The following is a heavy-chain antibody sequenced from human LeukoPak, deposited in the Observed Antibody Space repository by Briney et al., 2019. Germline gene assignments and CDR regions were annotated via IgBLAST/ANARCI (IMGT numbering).Heavy chain of an antibody. CDR1: GFTFSSYG. CDR2: IWYDGSNK. CDR3: ARDRGRYYGSGSYRPGGMDV. Sequence: GGSLRLSCAASGFTFSSYGMHWVRQAPGKGLEWVAVIWYDGSNKYYADSMKGRFTISRDNSKNTLYLQMNSLRAEDTAVYYCARDRGRYYGSGSYRPGGMDVWGKGTTVTVSS. D-gene: IGHD3-10*01. V-gene: IGHV3-33*01. J-gene: IGHJ6*04.